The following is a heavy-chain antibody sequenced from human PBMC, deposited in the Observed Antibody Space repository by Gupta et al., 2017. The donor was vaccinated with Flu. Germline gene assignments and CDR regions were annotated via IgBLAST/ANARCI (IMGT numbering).Heavy chain of an antibody. V-gene: IGHV3-33*01. J-gene: IGHJ3*02. CDR1: GFIFSNYG. Sequence: QVQVVESGGGVVQPGRSLRLSCEASGFIFSNYGMHWVRQAPGKGLEWVAVIWYDGSNENYAGSVKGRFTVSRDNSKKMLYLQMNSLRVDDTAVYYCTRRRGAAAIRNDAFEIWGQGTMVTVSS. CDR3: TRRRGAAAIRNDAFEI. CDR2: IWYDGSNE. D-gene: IGHD1-26*01.